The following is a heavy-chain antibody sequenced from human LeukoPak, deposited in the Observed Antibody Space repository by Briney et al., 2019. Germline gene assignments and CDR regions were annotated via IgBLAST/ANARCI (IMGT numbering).Heavy chain of an antibody. V-gene: IGHV3-23*03. Sequence: GGSLRLSCTASGFTFSGYAMIWVRQAPGKGLEWVSILHNDAQTSYYADSVKGRFTVSRDNSKNTLYLEMNSLTVEDTAVYYCAKGECGTYFNYCFDYWGRGTLVTVSS. J-gene: IGHJ4*02. CDR3: AKGECGTYFNYCFDY. D-gene: IGHD1-26*01. CDR2: LHNDAQTS. CDR1: GFTFSGYA.